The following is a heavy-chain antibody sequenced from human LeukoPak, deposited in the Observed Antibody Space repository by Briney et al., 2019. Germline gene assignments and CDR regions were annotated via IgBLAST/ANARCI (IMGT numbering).Heavy chain of an antibody. V-gene: IGHV4-59*08. CDR1: GGSISSYY. CDR2: IYYSGST. Sequence: SETLSLTCTVSGGSISSYYWSWIRRPPGKGLEWIGYIYYSGSTNYNPSLKSRVTISVDTSKNQFSLKLSSVTAADTAVYYCARHALLNYFDYWGQGTLVTVSS. CDR3: ARHALLNYFDY. J-gene: IGHJ4*02.